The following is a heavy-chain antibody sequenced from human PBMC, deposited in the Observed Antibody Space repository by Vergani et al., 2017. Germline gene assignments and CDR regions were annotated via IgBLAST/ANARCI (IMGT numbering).Heavy chain of an antibody. CDR3: ARQPKQRVKEYYFDY. CDR2: IYPGDSDT. CDR1: GYSFTSYG. J-gene: IGHJ4*02. V-gene: IGHV5-51*01. Sequence: EVQLVQSGAEVKKPGESLKISCKGSGYSFTSYGIGWVRQMPGKGLEWMGIIYPGDSDTSYSPSFQGQVTISADKSISTAYLQWSSLKASDTAMYYCARQPKQRVKEYYFDYWGQGTLVTVSP. D-gene: IGHD6-13*01.